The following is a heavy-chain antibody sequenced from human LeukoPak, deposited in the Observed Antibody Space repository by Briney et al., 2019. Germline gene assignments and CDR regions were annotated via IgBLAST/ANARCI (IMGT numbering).Heavy chain of an antibody. CDR1: GFTFSSYA. CDR3: AKGDRFGTTGTMDV. CDR2: ISPSGDST. D-gene: IGHD1-1*01. V-gene: IGHV3-23*01. J-gene: IGHJ6*02. Sequence: GGSLRLSCAASGFTFSSYAMNWVRQTPGRGLEWVSTISPSGDSTYHADSVKGRITISRDNSKNTLYLQMNSLRAEDTAVYYCAKGDRFGTTGTMDVWGQGTTVSVSS.